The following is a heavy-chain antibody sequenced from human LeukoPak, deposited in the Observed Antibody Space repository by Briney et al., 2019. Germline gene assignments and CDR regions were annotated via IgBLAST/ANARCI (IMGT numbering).Heavy chain of an antibody. D-gene: IGHD4-17*01. V-gene: IGHV1-18*01. J-gene: IGHJ3*01. Sequence: ASVKVSCKTSGFNFVAYGITWVRQAPGQGLGWVGWLTTYNGKANYAEKFQGRVTMTMDKSTSTAYMEVKNLKVDDTAMYYCARDRLRGDLWGQGTMITVSS. CDR1: GFNFVAYG. CDR2: LTTYNGKA. CDR3: ARDRLRGDL.